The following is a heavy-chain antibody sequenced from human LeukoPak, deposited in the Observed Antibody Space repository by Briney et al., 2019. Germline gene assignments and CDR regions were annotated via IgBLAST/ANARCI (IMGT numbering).Heavy chain of an antibody. V-gene: IGHV3-49*04. CDR2: IRSKAYGGTT. Sequence: GRSLRLSCTASGFTFGDYVMSWVRQAPGKGLEWVGFIRSKAYGGTTEYAASVKGRFTISRDDSESIAYLQMNSLKTEDTAVYYCTRVVLLWRRGYFDYWGQGTLVTVSS. D-gene: IGHD2-2*01. CDR3: TRVVLLWRRGYFDY. CDR1: GFTFGDYV. J-gene: IGHJ4*02.